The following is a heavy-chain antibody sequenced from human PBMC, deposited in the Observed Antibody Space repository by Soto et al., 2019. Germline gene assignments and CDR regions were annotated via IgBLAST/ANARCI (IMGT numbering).Heavy chain of an antibody. CDR1: GFTFSNAW. CDR2: IKSKTDGGTT. J-gene: IGHJ4*02. V-gene: IGHV3-15*01. D-gene: IGHD3-22*01. Sequence: GGSLRLSCAASGFTFSNAWMSWVRQAPGKGLEWVGRIKSKTDGGTTDYAAPVKGRFTISRDDSKNTLYLQMSSLKTEDTAVYYCTTAMIVVDYFDYWGQGTLVTVSS. CDR3: TTAMIVVDYFDY.